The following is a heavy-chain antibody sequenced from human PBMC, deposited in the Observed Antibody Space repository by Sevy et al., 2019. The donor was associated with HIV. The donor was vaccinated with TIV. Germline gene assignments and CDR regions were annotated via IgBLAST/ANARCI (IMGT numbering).Heavy chain of an antibody. CDR2: IKQDESEK. CDR1: GFSFSSYW. CDR3: ARGNSGSFDY. Sequence: GGSLRLSCAASGFSFSSYWMHWVRQAPGKGLEWVANIKQDESEKYYLASVKGRLTISRDNAKNSVYLQMNSLRPEDTAIYYCARGNSGSFDYWGQGTLVTVSS. D-gene: IGHD3-22*01. J-gene: IGHJ4*02. V-gene: IGHV3-7*04.